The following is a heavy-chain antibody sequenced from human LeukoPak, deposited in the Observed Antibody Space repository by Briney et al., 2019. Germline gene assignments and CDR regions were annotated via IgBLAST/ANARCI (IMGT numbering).Heavy chain of an antibody. V-gene: IGHV3-23*01. D-gene: IGHD6-19*01. CDR2: ISGSGGST. CDR3: AKDGPNTGYSSGWYGY. J-gene: IGHJ4*02. Sequence: GGSLRLSCAASGFIFSSYAMSWVRQAPGKGLEWVSAISGSGGSTYYADSVKGRFTISRDNSKNTLYLQMNSLRAEDTAVYYCAKDGPNTGYSSGWYGYWGQGTLVTVSS. CDR1: GFIFSSYA.